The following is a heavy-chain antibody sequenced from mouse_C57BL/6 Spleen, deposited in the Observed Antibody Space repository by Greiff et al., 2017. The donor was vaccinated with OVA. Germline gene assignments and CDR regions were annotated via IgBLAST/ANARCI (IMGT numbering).Heavy chain of an antibody. CDR1: GYTFTDYE. V-gene: IGHV1-15*01. D-gene: IGHD1-1*01. Sequence: QVQLKQSGAELVRPGASVTLSCKASGYTFTDYEMHWVKQTPVHGLEWIGAIDPETGGTAYNQKFKGKAILTADKSSSTAYMELRSLTSEDSAVYYCTRKDYYYGSSYDGYFDVWGTGTTVTVSS. J-gene: IGHJ1*03. CDR3: TRKDYYYGSSYDGYFDV. CDR2: IDPETGGT.